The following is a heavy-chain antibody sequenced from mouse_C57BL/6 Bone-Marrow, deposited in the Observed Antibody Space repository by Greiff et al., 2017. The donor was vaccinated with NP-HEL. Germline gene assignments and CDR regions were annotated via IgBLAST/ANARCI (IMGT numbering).Heavy chain of an antibody. Sequence: QVQLQQSGAELVKPGASVKISCKASGYTFTDYYINWVKQRPGQGLEWIGKIGPGSGSTYYNEKFKGKATLTADKSSSTAYMQLSSLTSEDSAVYFCASSTVVATKAWFAYWGQGTLVTVSA. D-gene: IGHD1-1*01. CDR2: IGPGSGST. J-gene: IGHJ3*01. CDR1: GYTFTDYY. CDR3: ASSTVVATKAWFAY. V-gene: IGHV1-77*01.